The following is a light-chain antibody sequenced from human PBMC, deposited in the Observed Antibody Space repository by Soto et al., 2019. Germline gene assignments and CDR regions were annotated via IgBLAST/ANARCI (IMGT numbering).Light chain of an antibody. CDR3: AAWDDSLSGRV. J-gene: IGLJ1*01. CDR1: SSNIGSHN. V-gene: IGLV1-47*01. Sequence: QSVLTQPPSSSGTPGQRFSISCSGGSSNIGSHNVYWYQQLPGTAPKLLIFKNNPRPSGVPDRFSGSQFGTSASLAISGLRSEDEADYYCAAWDDSLSGRVFGTGTKVTVL. CDR2: KNN.